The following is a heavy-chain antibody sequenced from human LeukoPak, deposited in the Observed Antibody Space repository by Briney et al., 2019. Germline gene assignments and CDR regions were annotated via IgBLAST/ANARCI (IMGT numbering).Heavy chain of an antibody. CDR3: ARHRFTRKVAGTAYFDY. D-gene: IGHD6-19*01. V-gene: IGHV4-39*01. CDR1: GGSISSSSYY. CDR2: LYYSGST. Sequence: SETLSLICTVSGGSISSSSYYWGWIRQPPGKGLEWIGSLYYSGSTYYNPSLKSRVTISLDTSKNQFSLRLSSVTAADTAVYYCARHRFTRKVAGTAYFDYWGQGTLVTVSS. J-gene: IGHJ4*02.